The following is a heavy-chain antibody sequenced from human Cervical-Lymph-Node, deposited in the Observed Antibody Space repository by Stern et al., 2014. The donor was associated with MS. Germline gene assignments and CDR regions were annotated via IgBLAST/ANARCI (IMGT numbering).Heavy chain of an antibody. Sequence: VQLEESGPGLVKPSETLSLTCTVSGGSISSSSYYWGWIRQPPGKGLEWIGSIYYSGSTYYNPSLKSRVTISVDTSKNQFALKLSSVTAADTAVYYCARLCETEYSYGYFDYWGQGTLVTVSS. D-gene: IGHD5-18*01. CDR2: IYYSGST. CDR1: GGSISSSSYY. J-gene: IGHJ4*02. CDR3: ARLCETEYSYGYFDY. V-gene: IGHV4-39*01.